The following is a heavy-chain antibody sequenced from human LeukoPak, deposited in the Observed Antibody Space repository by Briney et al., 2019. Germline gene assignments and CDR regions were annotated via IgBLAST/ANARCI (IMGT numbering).Heavy chain of an antibody. Sequence: ASVKVSCKASGYTFTSYDINWVRQATGQGLEWMGWMNPNSGNTGYAQKFQGRVTMTRNTSISTAYMELSSLRSEGTAVYYCARVSRDYYDSSGYYYPPPAFDYWGQGTLVTVSS. D-gene: IGHD3-22*01. CDR2: MNPNSGNT. CDR3: ARVSRDYYDSSGYYYPPPAFDY. J-gene: IGHJ4*02. V-gene: IGHV1-8*01. CDR1: GYTFTSYD.